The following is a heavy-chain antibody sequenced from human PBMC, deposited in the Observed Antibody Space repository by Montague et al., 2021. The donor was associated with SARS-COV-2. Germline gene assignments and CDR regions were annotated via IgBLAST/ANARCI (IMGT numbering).Heavy chain of an antibody. CDR2: IGSTGTTI. Sequence: SLRLSCAGSGFPFSSYELNWIRQAPGKGLEWVSYIGSTGTTIYYADSVKDRFTISRDNAKNSLYLQLNRLRVDDTAVYYCARDAGATDGQYAFDLWGQGTMVTVSS. V-gene: IGHV3-48*03. CDR3: ARDAGATDGQYAFDL. J-gene: IGHJ3*01. D-gene: IGHD3-10*01. CDR1: GFPFSSYE.